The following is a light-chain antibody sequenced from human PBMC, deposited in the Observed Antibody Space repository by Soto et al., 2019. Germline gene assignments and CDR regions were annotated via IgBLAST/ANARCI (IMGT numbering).Light chain of an antibody. Sequence: ESVLTQSPATLSVSPGDRATLFCRASPSVSSNLAWYQQKPGQAPRLLIYGASTRATGIPARFSGSGSGTDFTLTISSLEPEDFAVYYCQQRSNWWTFGQGTKVDI. CDR1: PSVSSN. J-gene: IGKJ1*01. CDR2: GAS. V-gene: IGKV3-11*01. CDR3: QQRSNWWT.